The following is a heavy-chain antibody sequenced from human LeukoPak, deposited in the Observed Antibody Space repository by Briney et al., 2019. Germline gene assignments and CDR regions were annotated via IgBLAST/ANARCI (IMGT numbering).Heavy chain of an antibody. Sequence: SETLSLTCAVTGGSITNDNWWSWVRQPPGKGLEWIGEIYHSGSTNYNPSLKSRVTISVDKSKNQFSLKLSSVTAADTAVYYCARDRCTNGVCYTVDCSGGSCYSYGMDVWGQGTTVTVSS. CDR2: IYHSGST. D-gene: IGHD2-8*01. J-gene: IGHJ6*02. V-gene: IGHV4-4*02. CDR1: GGSITNDNW. CDR3: ARDRCTNGVCYTVDCSGGSCYSYGMDV.